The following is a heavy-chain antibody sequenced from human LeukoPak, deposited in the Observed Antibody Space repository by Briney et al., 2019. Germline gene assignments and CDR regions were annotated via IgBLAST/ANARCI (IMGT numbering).Heavy chain of an antibody. Sequence: EGSLRLSCAASGFTFSSYAMSRVRQAPGKGLEWVSAISGSGGSTCYADSVKGRFTISRDNSKNTLYLQMNSLRAEDTAVYYCAKASNYYDSKNFFDCWGQGTLVTVSS. CDR2: ISGSGGST. D-gene: IGHD3-22*01. CDR1: GFTFSSYA. V-gene: IGHV3-23*01. CDR3: AKASNYYDSKNFFDC. J-gene: IGHJ4*02.